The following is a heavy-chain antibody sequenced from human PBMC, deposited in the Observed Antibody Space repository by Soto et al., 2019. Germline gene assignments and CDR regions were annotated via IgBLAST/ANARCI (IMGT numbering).Heavy chain of an antibody. J-gene: IGHJ6*02. D-gene: IGHD1-7*01. Sequence: SETLSLTCTVSGGSISSSSYYWGWIRQPPGKGLEWIGSIYYSGSTYYNPSLKSRVTISVDTSKNQFSLKLSSVTAADTAVYYCARLSTRRTYYYYGKDVWGQGTTVTVSS. CDR3: ARLSTRRTYYYYGKDV. CDR1: GGSISSSSYY. V-gene: IGHV4-39*01. CDR2: IYYSGST.